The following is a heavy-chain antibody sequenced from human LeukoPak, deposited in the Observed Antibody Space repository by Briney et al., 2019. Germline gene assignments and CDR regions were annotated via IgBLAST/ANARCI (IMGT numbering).Heavy chain of an antibody. CDR2: ISGSGIKT. CDR1: GFTFSSYA. J-gene: IGHJ5*02. V-gene: IGHV3-23*01. D-gene: IGHD2-21*01. CDR3: AKESEMLCGGWFDP. Sequence: HPGGSLRLSCAASGFTFSSYAMSWVRQAPGKGLEWVSAISGSGIKTYYPDSVKGRFTISRDNSKNTLYLQMSSLRAEDTALYYCAKESEMLCGGWFDPWGQGTLVTVSS.